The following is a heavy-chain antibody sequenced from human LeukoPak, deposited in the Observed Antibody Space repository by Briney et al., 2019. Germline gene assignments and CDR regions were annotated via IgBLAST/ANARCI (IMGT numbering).Heavy chain of an antibody. CDR2: IYTSGST. CDR3: ARDGLGQNYYYYYMDV. D-gene: IGHD3-16*01. V-gene: IGHV4-4*07. CDR1: GGSISTYY. Sequence: SETLSLTCTVSGGSISTYYWSWIRQPAGKGLERIGRIYTSGSTNYNPSLKSRVTMSVDTSKNQFSLKLSSVTAADTAVYYCARDGLGQNYYYYYMDVWGKGTTVTISS. J-gene: IGHJ6*03.